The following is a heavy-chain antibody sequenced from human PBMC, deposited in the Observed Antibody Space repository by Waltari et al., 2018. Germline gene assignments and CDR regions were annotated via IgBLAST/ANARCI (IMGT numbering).Heavy chain of an antibody. J-gene: IGHJ4*02. Sequence: EVQLVESGGGLIQPGGSLRLSCVASGVTVSNNYMTVLRRAPGKGLELVSLIYSGGTTYYADSVRGRFTISRDGSKNTVYLQMNSLRAEDTAVYFCARNQVETALGYWGQGTLVTVSS. CDR1: GVTVSNNY. CDR2: IYSGGTT. V-gene: IGHV3-53*01. D-gene: IGHD2-21*02. CDR3: ARNQVETALGY.